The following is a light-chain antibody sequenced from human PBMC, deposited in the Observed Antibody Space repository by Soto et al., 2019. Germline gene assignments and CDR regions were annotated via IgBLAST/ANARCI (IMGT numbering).Light chain of an antibody. CDR2: DTS. Sequence: EIVLTQSPANLSLSPGERATLSCRASQSVSSYFAWYQQKPGQAPRLLIYDTSNRATGIPARFSGSGSGPDFALNISSLEPEDFAVYYCRQRRKWPLTFGGGTKVEI. J-gene: IGKJ4*01. CDR1: QSVSSY. V-gene: IGKV3-11*01. CDR3: RQRRKWPLT.